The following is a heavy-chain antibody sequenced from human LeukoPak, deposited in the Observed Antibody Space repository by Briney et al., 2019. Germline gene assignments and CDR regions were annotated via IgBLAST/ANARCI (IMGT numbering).Heavy chain of an antibody. J-gene: IGHJ4*02. Sequence: GGSLRLSCAASGFTFSSYAMSWVRQAPGKGLEWVSRIKYDGSYTNYADSVKGRFTISRDNARNTLSLHMISLRAEDTAVYFCVRDGDAYNFDFWGQGVLVTVSS. D-gene: IGHD5-24*01. CDR1: GFTFSSYA. CDR3: VRDGDAYNFDF. V-gene: IGHV3-74*01. CDR2: IKYDGSYT.